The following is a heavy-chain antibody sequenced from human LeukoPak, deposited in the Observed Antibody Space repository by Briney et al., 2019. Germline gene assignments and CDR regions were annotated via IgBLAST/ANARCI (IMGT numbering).Heavy chain of an antibody. CDR3: ARDQWTGASPADS. Sequence: GGSLRLSCAASGFTFSSYEMNWVRQAPGKGLEYVSYISESGSTKYYADSVKRRFTISRDNAKNSLYLQMDSLRTEDTAVYYCARDQWTGASPADSWGQGTLVTVSS. CDR2: ISESGSTK. V-gene: IGHV3-48*03. J-gene: IGHJ4*02. CDR1: GFTFSSYE. D-gene: IGHD1-26*01.